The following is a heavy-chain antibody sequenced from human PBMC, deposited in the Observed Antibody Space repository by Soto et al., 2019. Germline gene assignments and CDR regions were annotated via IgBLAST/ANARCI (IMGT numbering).Heavy chain of an antibody. CDR3: ARGFRTSGWHLDAFDI. V-gene: IGHV4-4*02. J-gene: IGHJ3*02. Sequence: QVQLQESGPGLVKPSGTLSLTCAVSGGSINNSNWWSWVRQAPGKGLEWIGEIHPGGSTKYNPSHKSRVTILIDKSKNQFSLKLSSVTAADTAVYYCARGFRTSGWHLDAFDIWGQGTMVTVSS. CDR2: IHPGGST. CDR1: GGSINNSNW. D-gene: IGHD6-19*01.